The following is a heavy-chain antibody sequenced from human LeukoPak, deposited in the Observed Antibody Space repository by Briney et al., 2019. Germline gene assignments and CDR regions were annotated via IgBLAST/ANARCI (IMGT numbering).Heavy chain of an antibody. V-gene: IGHV3-21*05. CDR2: ISGSGSDI. D-gene: IGHD1-26*01. CDR1: GLDLRVES. Sequence: GGSLRRSCAGSGLDLRVESLNWVRQAPGKGLEWVSFISGSGSDIFYADSVKGRFTISRDNAKNSVSLQMDSLRGDDTAVYYCARDIGGSYSAIDYWGQGTLVTVSS. CDR3: ARDIGGSYSAIDY. J-gene: IGHJ4*02.